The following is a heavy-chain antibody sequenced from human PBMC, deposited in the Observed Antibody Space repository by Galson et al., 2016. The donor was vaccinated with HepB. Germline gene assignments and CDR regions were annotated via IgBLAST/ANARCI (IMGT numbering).Heavy chain of an antibody. CDR1: GGTFSSHA. J-gene: IGHJ4*02. CDR2: IIPVFGTT. D-gene: IGHD3-9*01. Sequence: SVKVSCKASGGTFSSHAISWVRQAPGQGLVWMGSIIPVFGTTTYARSFQGRVTITADKSTSTAYMELTGLRSDGTAIYSCARHNPDWDYFDYWGPGTLVTVSS. V-gene: IGHV1-69*06. CDR3: ARHNPDWDYFDY.